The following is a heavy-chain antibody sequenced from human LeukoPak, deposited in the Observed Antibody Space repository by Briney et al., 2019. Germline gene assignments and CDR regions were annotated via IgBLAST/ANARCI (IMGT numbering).Heavy chain of an antibody. Sequence: ASVKVSCKASGYTFTSYDINWVRQATGQGLEWMGWMNPNSGNTGYVQKFQGRVTITADESTSTAYMELSSLRSEDTAVYYCARTEELPRHGSGAFDIWGQGTMVTVSS. D-gene: IGHD1-26*01. CDR1: GYTFTSYD. CDR3: ARTEELPRHGSGAFDI. CDR2: MNPNSGNT. V-gene: IGHV1-8*01. J-gene: IGHJ3*02.